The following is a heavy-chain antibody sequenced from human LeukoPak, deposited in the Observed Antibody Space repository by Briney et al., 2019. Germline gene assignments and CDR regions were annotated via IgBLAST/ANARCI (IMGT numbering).Heavy chain of an antibody. V-gene: IGHV4-61*02. CDR1: GGSISSGSCY. CDR3: ARDLVAPRRVNAFDI. J-gene: IGHJ3*02. Sequence: PSETLSLTCTVSGGSISSGSCYWSWIRQPAGKGLEWIGRIYTSGSTNYNPSLKSRVTISVDTSKNQFSLKLSSVTAADTAVYYCARDLVAPRRVNAFDIWGQGTMATVSS. D-gene: IGHD5-12*01. CDR2: IYTSGST.